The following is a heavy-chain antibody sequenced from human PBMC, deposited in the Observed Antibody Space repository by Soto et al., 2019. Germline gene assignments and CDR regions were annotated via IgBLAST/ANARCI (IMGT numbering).Heavy chain of an antibody. Sequence: GASLKVSWKASGYTFTSYGISWVRQAPGQGLEWMGWISAYNGNTNYAQKLQGRVTMTTDTSTSTAYMELRSLRSDDTAVYYCAREKGGLTIFGVVDPPRRPMAVWGKGTTVTVSS. CDR3: AREKGGLTIFGVVDPPRRPMAV. V-gene: IGHV1-18*01. J-gene: IGHJ6*03. CDR2: ISAYNGNT. D-gene: IGHD3-3*01. CDR1: GYTFTSYG.